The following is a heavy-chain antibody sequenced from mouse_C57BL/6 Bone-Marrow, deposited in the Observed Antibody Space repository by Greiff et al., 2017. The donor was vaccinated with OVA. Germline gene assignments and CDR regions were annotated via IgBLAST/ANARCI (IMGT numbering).Heavy chain of an antibody. V-gene: IGHV5-17*01. D-gene: IGHD4-1*01. J-gene: IGHJ2*01. CDR1: GFTFSDYG. CDR3: ARITGIYYFDY. CDR2: ISSGSSTI. Sequence: EVKLVESGGGLVKPGGSLKLSCAASGFTFSDYGMHWVRQAPEKGLEWVAYISSGSSTIYYADTVKGRFTIARDNAKNTLFLQMTSLRSEDTAMYYCARITGIYYFDYWGQGTTLTVSS.